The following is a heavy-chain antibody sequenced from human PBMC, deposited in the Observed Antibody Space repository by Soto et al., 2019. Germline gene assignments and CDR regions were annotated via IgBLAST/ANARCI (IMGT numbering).Heavy chain of an antibody. CDR1: GYTFPSYG. J-gene: IGHJ4*02. CDR2: ISAYNGKT. Sequence: QVQLVQSGAEVQKPGASVKVSCKASGYTFPSYGISWVRQAPGQGLVWMRWISAYNGKTNYAQKLQGRVPMTTDTSTSTDYMALRSLRSDDTAVYYCVVAAQPYYSDYRGQGTLVTVSS. CDR3: VVAAQPYYSDY. D-gene: IGHD2-15*01. V-gene: IGHV1-18*01.